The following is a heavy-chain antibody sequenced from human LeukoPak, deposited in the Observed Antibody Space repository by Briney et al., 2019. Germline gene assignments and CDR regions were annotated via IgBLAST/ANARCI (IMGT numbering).Heavy chain of an antibody. D-gene: IGHD2-21*02. V-gene: IGHV4-59*01. CDR3: ARFTYCGGHCWYYFDY. CDR1: GGSISSYY. J-gene: IGHJ4*02. Sequence: TSETLSLTCTVSGGSISSYYWSWLRQPPGKGLEWLGYIYSSGSTNYNPSLKSRVTISVDTSKNQFSLKLSSVTAADTAVYYCARFTYCGGHCWYYFDYWGQGSLVTVSS. CDR2: IYSSGST.